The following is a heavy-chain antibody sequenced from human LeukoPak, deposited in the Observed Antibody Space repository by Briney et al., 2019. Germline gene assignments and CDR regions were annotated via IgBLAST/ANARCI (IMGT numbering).Heavy chain of an antibody. D-gene: IGHD3-10*01. CDR1: GGTFSSYA. CDR3: ARVWVDYGSGSYYRRDYYYGMDV. V-gene: IGHV1-69*04. CDR2: IIPILGIA. J-gene: IGHJ6*02. Sequence: GSSVKVSCKASGGTFSSYAISWVRQAPGQGLEWMGRIIPILGIANYAQKFQGRVTITAAKSPSTDYMELSSLRSEETAVYYCARVWVDYGSGSYYRRDYYYGMDVWGQGTTVTVSS.